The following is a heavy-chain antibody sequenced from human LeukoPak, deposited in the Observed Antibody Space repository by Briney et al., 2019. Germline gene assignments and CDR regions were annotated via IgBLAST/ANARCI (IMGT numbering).Heavy chain of an antibody. D-gene: IGHD2-15*01. CDR1: GYTFTSYD. V-gene: IGHV1-8*01. CDR2: VSPNSGHT. J-gene: IGHJ4*02. CDR3: ARGAPGSYCSGGSCPYFDY. Sequence: ASVKVSCKASGYTFTSYDINWVRQATGQGLERMGWVSPNSGHTGYAQKFQGRVTMTRNTSISTAYMDLSSLRSEDTAVYYCARGAPGSYCSGGSCPYFDYWGQGTLVSVSS.